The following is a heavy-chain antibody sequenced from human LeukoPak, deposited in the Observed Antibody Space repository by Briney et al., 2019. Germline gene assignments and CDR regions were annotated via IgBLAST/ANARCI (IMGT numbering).Heavy chain of an antibody. CDR3: ATHGAYCSSTSCYTPGGFPAVFDY. CDR1: GYTFTSYD. V-gene: IGHV1-8*01. J-gene: IGHJ4*02. CDR2: MNPNSGNT. Sequence: GASVKVSCKASGYTFTSYDINWVRQATGQGLEWMGWMNPNSGNTGYAQKFQGRVTMTRNTSISTAYMELSSLRSEDTAVYYCATHGAYCSSTSCYTPGGFPAVFDYWGQGTLVTVSS. D-gene: IGHD2-2*02.